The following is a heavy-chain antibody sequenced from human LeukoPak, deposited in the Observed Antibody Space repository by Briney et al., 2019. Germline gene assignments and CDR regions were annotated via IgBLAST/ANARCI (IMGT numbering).Heavy chain of an antibody. V-gene: IGHV1-18*01. J-gene: IGHJ4*02. Sequence: ASVKVSCKASGYTFTSYGISWVRQAPGQGLEWMGWISAYNGNTNYAQKLQGRVTMTTDTSTSTAYMELRSLRSDDTAVYYCARDPPALHCSGGSCYFDYWGQGTLVIVSS. CDR1: GYTFTSYG. CDR3: ARDPPALHCSGGSCYFDY. CDR2: ISAYNGNT. D-gene: IGHD2-15*01.